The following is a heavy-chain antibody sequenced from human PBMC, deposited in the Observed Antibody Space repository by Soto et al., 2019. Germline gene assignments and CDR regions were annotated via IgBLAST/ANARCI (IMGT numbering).Heavy chain of an antibody. D-gene: IGHD2-21*02. CDR1: GFTFSSYA. J-gene: IGHJ6*02. CDR2: ISGSGGST. V-gene: IGHV3-23*01. CDR3: AKSRHIVVVTAKYYYYYGMDV. Sequence: LRLSCAASGFTFSSYAMSWVRQAPGKGLEWVSAISGSGGSTYYADSVKGRFTISRDNSKNTLYLQMNSLRAEDTAVYYCAKSRHIVVVTAKYYYYYGMDVWGQGTTVTVSS.